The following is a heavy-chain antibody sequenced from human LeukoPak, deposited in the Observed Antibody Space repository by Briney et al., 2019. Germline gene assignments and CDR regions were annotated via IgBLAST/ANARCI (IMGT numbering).Heavy chain of an antibody. D-gene: IGHD5-24*01. Sequence: PSETLSLTCAVYGGSFSGYYWSWIRQPPGKGLEWIGEINHSGSTNYNPSLKSRVTISVDTSKNQFSLKLSSVTAADTAVYYCARGRGWPYYYYMDVWGKGTTATVSS. J-gene: IGHJ6*03. CDR3: ARGRGWPYYYYMDV. CDR1: GGSFSGYY. CDR2: INHSGST. V-gene: IGHV4-34*01.